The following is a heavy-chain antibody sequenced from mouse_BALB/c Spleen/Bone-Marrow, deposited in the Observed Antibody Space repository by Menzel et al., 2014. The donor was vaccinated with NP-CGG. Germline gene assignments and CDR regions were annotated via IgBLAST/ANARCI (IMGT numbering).Heavy chain of an antibody. V-gene: IGHV14-3*02. D-gene: IGHD2-14*01. CDR3: ASYRYAWYFDV. CDR2: IDPANGNT. Sequence: EVMLVESGAELVKPGASVKLSCTASGFNIIDTYMHWVKQRPEQGLEWIGRIDPANGNTKYDPKFQGKATITADTSSNTAYLQLSSLTSEDTAVYYCASYRYAWYFDVWGAGTTVTVSS. J-gene: IGHJ1*01. CDR1: GFNIIDTY.